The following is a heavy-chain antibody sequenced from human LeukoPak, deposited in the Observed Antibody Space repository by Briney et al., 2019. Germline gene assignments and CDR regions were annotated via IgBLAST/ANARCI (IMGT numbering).Heavy chain of an antibody. J-gene: IGHJ3*02. V-gene: IGHV3-21*01. CDR2: ISSSSSYI. D-gene: IGHD3-22*01. CDR1: GFTFSSYS. CDR3: ARPRRMYYDSSGYGFDI. Sequence: PGGSLRLSCAASGFTFSSYSMNWVRQAPGKGLEWVSSISSSSSYIYYADSVKGRFTISRDNAKNSLYLQMNSLRAEDTAVYYCARPRRMYYDSSGYGFDIWGQGTMVTVSS.